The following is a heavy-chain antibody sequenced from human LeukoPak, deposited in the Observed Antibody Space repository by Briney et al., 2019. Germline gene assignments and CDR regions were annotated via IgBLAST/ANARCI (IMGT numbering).Heavy chain of an antibody. V-gene: IGHV4-4*02. J-gene: IGHJ4*02. CDR1: GGSISSSNW. CDR3: ARVVPRYSSSWGGYFDY. Sequence: SGTLSLTCAVSGGSISSSNWWSWVRQPPGKGLEWIGEIYHSGSTNYNPSLKSRVTISVDKSKNQFSLKLSSVTAADTAVYYCARVVPRYSSSWGGYFDYWGQGTLVTVSS. CDR2: IYHSGST. D-gene: IGHD6-13*01.